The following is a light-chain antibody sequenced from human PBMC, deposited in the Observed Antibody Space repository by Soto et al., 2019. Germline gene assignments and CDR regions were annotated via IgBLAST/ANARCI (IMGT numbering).Light chain of an antibody. CDR1: ETVSSYY. Sequence: EIVLTQSPGTLSLSPGERATLSCRTSETVSSYYLAWYQQKPGQAPRLLIYGASNRATGIPDAFSGSGSGTDFTLTISRLEPEDFAVYYCHLYGRSPWTFGQGTKVEI. CDR3: HLYGRSPWT. J-gene: IGKJ1*01. CDR2: GAS. V-gene: IGKV3-20*01.